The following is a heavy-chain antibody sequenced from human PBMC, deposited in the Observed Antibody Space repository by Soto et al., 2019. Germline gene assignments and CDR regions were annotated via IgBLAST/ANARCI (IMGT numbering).Heavy chain of an antibody. D-gene: IGHD1-26*01. Sequence: QEQLVQSGAEVKKPGSSVKVSCKASGGTFSYGISWVRRAPGQGLEWMGGIIPLSGTTKSAQQFQGRVTMTADISTNTAYMELSSLRSGDTAVYYCARQGFRGSYYAYWGQGTLVTVSS. V-gene: IGHV1-69*06. J-gene: IGHJ4*02. CDR1: GGTFSYG. CDR2: IIPLSGTT. CDR3: ARQGFRGSYYAY.